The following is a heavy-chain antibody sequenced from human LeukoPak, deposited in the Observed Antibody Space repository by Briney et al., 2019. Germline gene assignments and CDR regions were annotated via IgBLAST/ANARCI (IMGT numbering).Heavy chain of an antibody. CDR2: IWYDGSNK. CDR3: ARDRCSSTSCFIDY. D-gene: IGHD2-2*01. V-gene: IGHV3-33*01. Sequence: GGSLRLSCAASGFTFSSYGMHWVRQAPGKGLEWVAVIWYDGSNKYYADSVKGRFTISRDNSKNSLYLQMNSLRAEARAVYYCARDRCSSTSCFIDYWGQGTLVTVSS. CDR1: GFTFSSYG. J-gene: IGHJ4*02.